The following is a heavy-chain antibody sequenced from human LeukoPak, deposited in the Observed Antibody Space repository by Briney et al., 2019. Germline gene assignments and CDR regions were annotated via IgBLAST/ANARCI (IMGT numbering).Heavy chain of an antibody. V-gene: IGHV1-2*02. CDR1: GYTFTAYY. J-gene: IGHJ4*02. CDR3: ATLRYSAFDQFDY. Sequence: GASVKVSCKASGYTFTAYYMHWVRQAPGQGLEWMGWINPNSGGTDYAQKFQGRVTLTRDMSISTAYMELSRLRSDDTAVYYCATLRYSAFDQFDYWGQGTLVTVSS. D-gene: IGHD5-12*01. CDR2: INPNSGGT.